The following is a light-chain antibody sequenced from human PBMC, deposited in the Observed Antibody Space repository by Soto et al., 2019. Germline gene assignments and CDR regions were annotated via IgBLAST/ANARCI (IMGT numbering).Light chain of an antibody. CDR2: AAS. CDR1: QSISSY. Sequence: DIQMTQSPYSLSASVGDRVTITCRASQSISSYLNWYQQKPGKAPKLLIYAASSLQSGVPSRFSGSGSGTDFTLTISSLQPEDFATYYCQQRYSTPFSFGPGTKVDI. V-gene: IGKV1-39*01. CDR3: QQRYSTPFS. J-gene: IGKJ3*01.